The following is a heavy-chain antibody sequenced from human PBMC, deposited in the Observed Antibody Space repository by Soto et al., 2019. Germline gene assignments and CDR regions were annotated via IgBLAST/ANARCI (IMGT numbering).Heavy chain of an antibody. CDR3: ARDIGYYYGSGSYYNDNWFDP. Sequence: PSETLSLTCTVSGGSISSYYLSWIRQPPGKGLEWIGYIYYSGSTNYNPSLKSRVTISVDTSKNQFSLKLSSVTAADTAVYYCARDIGYYYGSGSYYNDNWFDPWGQGTLVTVSS. V-gene: IGHV4-59*01. CDR2: IYYSGST. CDR1: GGSISSYY. D-gene: IGHD3-10*01. J-gene: IGHJ5*02.